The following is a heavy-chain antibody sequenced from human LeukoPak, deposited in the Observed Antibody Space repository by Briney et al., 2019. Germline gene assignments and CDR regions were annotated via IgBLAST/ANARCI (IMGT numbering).Heavy chain of an antibody. Sequence: PGGSLRLSCTASGFTFGDYAMSCVRQAPGKGLEWVGFIRSKAYGGTTEYAASVKGRFTISRDDSKSIAYLQMNSLKTEDTAVYYCTRDRIQGDYWGQGTLVTVSS. CDR1: GFTFGDYA. V-gene: IGHV3-49*04. CDR2: IRSKAYGGTT. D-gene: IGHD5-18*01. J-gene: IGHJ4*02. CDR3: TRDRIQGDY.